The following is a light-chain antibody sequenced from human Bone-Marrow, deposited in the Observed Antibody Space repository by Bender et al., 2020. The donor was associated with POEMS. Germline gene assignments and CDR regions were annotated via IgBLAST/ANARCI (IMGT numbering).Light chain of an antibody. V-gene: IGLV2-14*01. Sequence: QSALTQTASVPGSPGQSITISCTGTSSDVGAYNYVSWYQQHPGKAPKLLIYDVTNRPSWVSNRFSGSKSGNTASLTISGLQAEDEADYYCSSFTTSNTWVFGGGTRLTVL. J-gene: IGLJ3*02. CDR3: SSFTTSNTWV. CDR1: SSDVGAYNY. CDR2: DVT.